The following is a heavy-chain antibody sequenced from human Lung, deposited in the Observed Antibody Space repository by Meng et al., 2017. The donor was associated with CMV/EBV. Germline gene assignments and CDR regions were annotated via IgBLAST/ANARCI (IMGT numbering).Heavy chain of an antibody. CDR2: ISTSGIT. D-gene: IGHD5-24*01. J-gene: IGHJ4*02. Sequence: QVERQESGRGLVKPSGTLPLSCTVSGGSFSDYYFCWSCQRQATGMGLEWIGRISTSGITNYNPSIKSRATISVDASNNQFPLMLSSGTAADTVVYYSAGWMATITFAFDYWGQGTLVTVSS. V-gene: IGHV4-61*02. CDR1: GGSFSDYYFC. CDR3: AGWMATITFAFDY.